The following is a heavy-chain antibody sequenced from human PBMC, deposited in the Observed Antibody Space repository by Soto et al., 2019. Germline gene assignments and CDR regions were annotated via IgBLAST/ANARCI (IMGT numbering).Heavy chain of an antibody. V-gene: IGHV4-39*01. CDR2: IYYSGST. CDR1: GGSINSSSYF. J-gene: IGHJ5*02. Sequence: SETLSLTCSVSGGSINSSSYFWGWVRQPPGKGLEWIGSIYYSGSTYYNPSLRSRVTISVDTSKNQFFLKLSSVTAADTAVFYCARHYSSGSRNWFDPWGQGTLVTVSS. D-gene: IGHD6-19*01. CDR3: ARHYSSGSRNWFDP.